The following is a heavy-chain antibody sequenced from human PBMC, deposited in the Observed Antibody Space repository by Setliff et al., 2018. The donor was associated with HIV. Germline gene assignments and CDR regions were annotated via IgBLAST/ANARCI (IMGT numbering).Heavy chain of an antibody. CDR3: ARVPRITTLRNSFDI. D-gene: IGHD3-3*01. V-gene: IGHV4-31*03. Sequence: SETLSLTCTVSGGSISGGGYYWSWIRQHPGKGLDWIGNIYYIGNTDYNPSLKSRVTISIDTSKNQFSLKLSSVTAADTAIYYCARVPRITTLRNSFDIWGQGTMVTVSS. CDR1: GGSISGGGYY. J-gene: IGHJ3*02. CDR2: IYYIGNT.